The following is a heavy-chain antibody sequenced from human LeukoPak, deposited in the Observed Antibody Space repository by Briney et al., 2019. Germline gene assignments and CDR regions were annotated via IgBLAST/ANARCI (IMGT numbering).Heavy chain of an antibody. CDR3: ARDREYSSGYLDY. D-gene: IGHD6-19*01. CDR1: GFTFSSYS. V-gene: IGHV3-21*01. CDR2: ISSSSSYI. J-gene: IGHJ4*02. Sequence: GGSLRLSCAASGFTFSSYSMNWVRQAPGEGLEWVSSISSSSSYIYYADSVKGRLTISRDNAKNSLYLQMNSLRAEDTAVYYCARDREYSSGYLDYWGQGTLVTVSS.